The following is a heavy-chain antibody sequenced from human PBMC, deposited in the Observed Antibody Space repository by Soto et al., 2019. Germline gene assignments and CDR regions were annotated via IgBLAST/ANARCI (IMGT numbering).Heavy chain of an antibody. V-gene: IGHV3-33*08. J-gene: IGHJ4*02. D-gene: IGHD6-19*01. Sequence: VQLVESGGGLVKPGGSLRLSCAASGFTFSNAWMSWVRQAPGKGLEWVAVIWYDGSNKYYADSVKGRFTISRDNSKNTLYLQMNSLRAEDTAVYYCARDQQWLVRFYFDFWGQGTLVTVSS. CDR1: GFTFSNAW. CDR3: ARDQQWLVRFYFDF. CDR2: IWYDGSNK.